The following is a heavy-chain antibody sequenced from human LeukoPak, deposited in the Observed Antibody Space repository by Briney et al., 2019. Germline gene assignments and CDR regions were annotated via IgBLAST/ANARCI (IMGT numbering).Heavy chain of an antibody. CDR1: GFTLSSYA. D-gene: IGHD1-1*01. J-gene: IGHJ5*02. V-gene: IGHV3-53*01. Sequence: GGSLRLSCAASGFTLSSYAMTWVRQAPGKGLEWVSVIYSGGSTYYADSVKGRFTISRDNSKNTLYLQMNSLRAEDTAVYYCARDPATTGTTGWFDPWGQGTLVTVSS. CDR3: ARDPATTGTTGWFDP. CDR2: IYSGGST.